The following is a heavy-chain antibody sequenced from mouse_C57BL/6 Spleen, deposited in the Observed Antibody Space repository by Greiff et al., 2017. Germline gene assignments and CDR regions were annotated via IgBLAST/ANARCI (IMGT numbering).Heavy chain of an antibody. CDR3: ARWDYGNPSMDY. J-gene: IGHJ4*01. CDR2: IDPSDSET. V-gene: IGHV1-52*01. D-gene: IGHD2-1*01. Sequence: VQLQQPGAELVRPGSSVKLSCKASGYTFTSYWMHWVKQRPIQGLEWIGNIDPSDSETHYNQQFKDKATLTVDKSSSTAYMQLSSLTSEDSAVYYCARWDYGNPSMDYWGQGTSVTVSS. CDR1: GYTFTSYW.